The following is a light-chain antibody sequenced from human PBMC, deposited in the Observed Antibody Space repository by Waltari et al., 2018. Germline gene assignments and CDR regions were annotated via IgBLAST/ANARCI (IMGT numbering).Light chain of an antibody. J-gene: IGLJ2*01. V-gene: IGLV3-21*03. Sequence: SYVLTQPPSVSVAPGKTARITCGGNNIGSKSVHWYQQKPGQAPVLVVYDDSARPSGIPERFSGSNSGNTATLTISRVEAGDEADYYCQVWDNSSDHVVFGGGTNLTAL. CDR3: QVWDNSSDHVV. CDR2: DDS. CDR1: NIGSKS.